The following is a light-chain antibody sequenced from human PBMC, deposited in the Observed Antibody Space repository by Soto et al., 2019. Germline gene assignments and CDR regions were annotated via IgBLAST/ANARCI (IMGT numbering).Light chain of an antibody. CDR3: QQYDKLPPIT. CDR2: DAS. CDR1: QDISNY. J-gene: IGKJ4*01. Sequence: DIQMTQSPSSLSASVGDRVTITCQASQDISNYLNWYQQKPGKAPKLLIYDASNLETGVPSRFSGSGSGTDFTFTISSLQPEYIATYYCQQYDKLPPITFGGRTKVEIK. V-gene: IGKV1-33*01.